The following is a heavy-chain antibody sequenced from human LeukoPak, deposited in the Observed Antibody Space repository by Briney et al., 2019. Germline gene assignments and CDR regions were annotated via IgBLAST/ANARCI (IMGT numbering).Heavy chain of an antibody. J-gene: IGHJ2*01. V-gene: IGHV4-61*02. D-gene: IGHD3-3*01. CDR3: ARESPSRDTIFGLVPWYFDL. CDR1: GGSISSGSYY. CDR2: IYTSGST. Sequence: SETLSLTCTVSGGSISSGSYYWSWIRQPAGKGLEWIGRIYTSGSTNYNPSLKSRVTISVDTSRNQFSLKLSSVTAADTAVYYCARESPSRDTIFGLVPWYFDLWGRGTLVTVSS.